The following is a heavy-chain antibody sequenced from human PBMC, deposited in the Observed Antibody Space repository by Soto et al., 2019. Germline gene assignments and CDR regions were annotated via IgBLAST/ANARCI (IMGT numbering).Heavy chain of an antibody. CDR3: ASYSSSCPPSV. Sequence: EAQLLESGGGLVQPGGPLILSCSASGFTFSSYAMSWVRQAPGKGLEWVPAISGSGGSTYYADYVKGRFTISRDNSKNTRYLQVNGLRAEDTAVYYCASYSSSCPPSVWGQGTLVTVSS. CDR2: ISGSGGST. V-gene: IGHV3-23*01. D-gene: IGHD6-6*01. J-gene: IGHJ4*02. CDR1: GFTFSSYA.